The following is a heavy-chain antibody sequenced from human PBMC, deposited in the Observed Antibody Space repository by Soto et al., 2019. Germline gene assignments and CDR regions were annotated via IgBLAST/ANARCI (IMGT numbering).Heavy chain of an antibody. J-gene: IGHJ5*02. CDR2: ISAYNGNT. CDR3: AIATKLGPRGDP. Sequence: ASVKVSCKASGYTFTSYGISWVRQAPGQGLEWMGWISAYNGNTNYAQKLQGRVTTTTDTSTSTAYMELRSLRSDDTAVYYCAIATKLGPRGDPWGQGTLVTVSS. CDR1: GYTFTSYG. V-gene: IGHV1-18*01. D-gene: IGHD1-7*01.